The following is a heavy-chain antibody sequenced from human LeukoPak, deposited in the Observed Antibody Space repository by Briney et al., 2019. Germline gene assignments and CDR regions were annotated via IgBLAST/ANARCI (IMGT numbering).Heavy chain of an antibody. Sequence: PSETLSLTCTVSGGSMSSDYWTWIRQPAGKGLEWIGRIYTSGTTNYNPSLKSRATMSVDTSKNQFSLKVTSVTAADTAVYYCARNTAGSFDYWGQGTLVTVSS. V-gene: IGHV4-4*07. CDR1: GGSMSSDY. J-gene: IGHJ4*02. CDR3: ARNTAGSFDY. D-gene: IGHD2-8*02. CDR2: IYTSGTT.